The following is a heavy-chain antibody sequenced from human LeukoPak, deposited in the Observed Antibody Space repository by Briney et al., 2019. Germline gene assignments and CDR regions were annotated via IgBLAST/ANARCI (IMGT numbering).Heavy chain of an antibody. CDR3: ANEVIRDHFYYYMDV. J-gene: IGHJ6*03. CDR2: IYTSGST. D-gene: IGHD3-10*01. Sequence: SETLSLTCTVSGASISSYYWSRIRQPAGKGLEWIGRIYTSGSTTYNPSLKSRVTLSLDTSKNQFSLKLTSVTAADTAVYYCANEVIRDHFYYYMDVWGKGTTVTISS. V-gene: IGHV4-4*07. CDR1: GASISSYY.